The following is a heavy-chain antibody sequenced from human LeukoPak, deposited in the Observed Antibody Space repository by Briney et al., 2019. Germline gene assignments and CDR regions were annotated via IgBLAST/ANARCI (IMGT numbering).Heavy chain of an antibody. V-gene: IGHV3-23*01. J-gene: IGHJ6*03. CDR1: GFTFSSYA. CDR3: AKLGAPPLDNYYVGV. Sequence: PGGSLRLSCAASGFTFSSYAMSWVRQAPGKGLEWVSGILDSGYSTYYANSVKGRFTISRDNSNNTLYLQMNSLRAEDTAVYYCAKLGAPPLDNYYVGVWGKGTTVAVSS. D-gene: IGHD3-16*01. CDR2: ILDSGYST.